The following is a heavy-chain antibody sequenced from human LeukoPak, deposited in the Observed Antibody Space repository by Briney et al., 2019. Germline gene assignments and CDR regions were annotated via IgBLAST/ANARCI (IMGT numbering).Heavy chain of an antibody. CDR3: AREGIGRPVDY. V-gene: IGHV4-31*03. CDR1: GGSISSGGYY. Sequence: SETLSLTCTVSGGSISSGGYYWSWIRQHPGKGLEWIGYIYYSGSTYYNPSLKSRVTISVDTSKNQFPLKLSFVTAADTAVYYCAREGIGRPVDYWGQGTLVTVSS. CDR2: IYYSGST. J-gene: IGHJ4*02. D-gene: IGHD2/OR15-2a*01.